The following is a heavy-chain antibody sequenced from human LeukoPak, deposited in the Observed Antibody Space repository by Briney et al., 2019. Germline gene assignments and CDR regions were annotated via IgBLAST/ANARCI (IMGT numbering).Heavy chain of an antibody. CDR1: GGSFSGYY. J-gene: IGHJ4*02. Sequence: SETLSLTCAAYGGSFSGYYWSWIRQPPGKGLEWIGEINHSGGTNCNPSLKSRVTISVDTSKNHFSLRLSSVTAADTAVYYCARGVGSIAADCFDYWGQGTLVTVSS. CDR3: ARGVGSIAADCFDY. D-gene: IGHD6-13*01. CDR2: INHSGGT. V-gene: IGHV4-34*01.